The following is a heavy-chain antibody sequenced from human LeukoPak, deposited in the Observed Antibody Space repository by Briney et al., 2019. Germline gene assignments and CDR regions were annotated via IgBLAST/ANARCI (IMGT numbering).Heavy chain of an antibody. CDR3: ARGSPGDYVWGSYRYTPTQ. CDR2: ISSSSSYI. V-gene: IGHV3-21*01. CDR1: GFTFSGYSGYT. Sequence: PGGSLRLSCAASGFTFSGYSGYTMNWVRQAPGKGLEWVSSISSSSSYIYYADSVKGRFTISRDNAKNSLYLQMNSLRAEDTAVYYCARGSPGDYVWGSYRYTPTQWGQGTLVTVSS. D-gene: IGHD3-16*02. J-gene: IGHJ4*02.